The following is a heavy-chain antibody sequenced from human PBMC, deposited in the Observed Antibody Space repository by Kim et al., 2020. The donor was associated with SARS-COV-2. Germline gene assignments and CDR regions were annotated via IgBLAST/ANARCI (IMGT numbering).Heavy chain of an antibody. CDR1: GFTFSSYE. D-gene: IGHD2-15*01. J-gene: IGHJ4*02. CDR3: ARVEATLSLTRGYIDY. Sequence: GGSLRLSCAASGFTFSSYEMNWVRQAPGKGLEWVSYISSSGSTIYYAYSVKGRFTISRDNAKNSLYLQMNSLRAEDTAVYYCARVEATLSLTRGYIDYWGQGTLVTVSS. V-gene: IGHV3-48*03. CDR2: ISSSGSTI.